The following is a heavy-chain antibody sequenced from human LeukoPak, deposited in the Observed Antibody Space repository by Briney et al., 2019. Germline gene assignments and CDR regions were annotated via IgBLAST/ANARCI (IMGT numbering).Heavy chain of an antibody. Sequence: ASETLSLTCAVYGGSFSGYYWSWIRQPPGKGLEWIGEINHSGSTNYNPSLKSRVTISVDTSKNQFSLRLTSVTAADTAVYYCARDRVVVTATAPPSYYYYGMDVWGQGTTVTVS. CDR3: ARDRVVVTATAPPSYYYYGMDV. CDR1: GGSFSGYY. J-gene: IGHJ6*02. V-gene: IGHV4-34*01. D-gene: IGHD2-15*01. CDR2: INHSGST.